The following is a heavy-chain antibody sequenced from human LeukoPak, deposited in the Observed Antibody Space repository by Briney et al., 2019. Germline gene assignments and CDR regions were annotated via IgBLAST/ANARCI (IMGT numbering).Heavy chain of an antibody. CDR3: VFPCGFSYGYFDY. CDR2: IYYSKNT. Sequence: SETLSLTCTVSGGSISSSSAYWGWIRQPPGKGLEWIGSIYYSKNTYYNPSLKSRVTISADTSKNQFSLTLGSVSATDTAVYYRVFPCGFSYGYFDYWGQGTLVTVSS. D-gene: IGHD5-18*01. J-gene: IGHJ4*02. V-gene: IGHV4-39*01. CDR1: GGSISSSSAY.